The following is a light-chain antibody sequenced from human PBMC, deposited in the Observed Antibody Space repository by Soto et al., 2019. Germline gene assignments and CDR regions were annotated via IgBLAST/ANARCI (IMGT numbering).Light chain of an antibody. J-gene: IGLJ1*01. CDR1: SSDVGGYNY. V-gene: IGLV2-14*01. CDR2: DVS. Sequence: QSVLTQPASVSGSPGQSITISCTGTSSDVGGYNYVSWYQQHPGKAPKLMIYDVSNRPSGVSNRFSGSKSGNTASLTISGLQAEDEADYYCCSYAGSSILVFGTGTKVTVL. CDR3: CSYAGSSILV.